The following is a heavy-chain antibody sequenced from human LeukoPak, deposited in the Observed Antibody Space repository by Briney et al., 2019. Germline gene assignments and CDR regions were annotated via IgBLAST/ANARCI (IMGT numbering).Heavy chain of an antibody. Sequence: PGRSLRLSCAASGFTFCTYGMHWVRQAPGKGLEWVALISSDGSNKDYADSVKGRFTISRDNSKNTLYVQMDSLRAEDTAVYYCARDLRKGRYFDYWGQGTLVTVSS. CDR2: ISSDGSNK. V-gene: IGHV3-30*03. J-gene: IGHJ4*02. D-gene: IGHD3-10*01. CDR1: GFTFCTYG. CDR3: ARDLRKGRYFDY.